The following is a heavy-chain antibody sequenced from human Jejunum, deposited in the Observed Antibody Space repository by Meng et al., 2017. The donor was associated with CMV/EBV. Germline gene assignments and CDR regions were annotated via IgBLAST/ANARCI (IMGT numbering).Heavy chain of an antibody. V-gene: IGHV1-18*01. Sequence: YTFGNYGIGWVRQAPGQGLEWMGWISTANGNPDYARSIQGRVTMTTDISTSTVYMELRSLRSDDTAVYYCARAKNEYDSSGRWYFDLWGRGTLVTSPQ. D-gene: IGHD3-22*01. CDR1: YTFGNYG. J-gene: IGHJ2*01. CDR2: ISTANGNP. CDR3: ARAKNEYDSSGRWYFDL.